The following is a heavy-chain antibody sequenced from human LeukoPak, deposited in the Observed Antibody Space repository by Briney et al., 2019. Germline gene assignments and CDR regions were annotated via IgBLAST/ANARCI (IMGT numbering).Heavy chain of an antibody. CDR1: GFTFSTYW. J-gene: IGHJ4*02. CDR2: ISSDGSNT. CDR3: ATDVPAASIFGY. Sequence: GGSLRLSCAASGFTFSTYWMQSVCQAPGTGLVWVSLISSDGSNTNYADSVKGRFTISRDNAKNTLYLEMNSLRAEDTAVYYCATDVPAASIFGYWGQGTLVTVSS. V-gene: IGHV3-74*01. D-gene: IGHD2-2*01.